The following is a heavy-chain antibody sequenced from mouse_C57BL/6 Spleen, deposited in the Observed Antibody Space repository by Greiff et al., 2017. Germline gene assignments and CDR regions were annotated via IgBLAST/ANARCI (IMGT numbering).Heavy chain of an antibody. J-gene: IGHJ4*01. CDR3: ARHDYYGSSGYAMDY. CDR1: GFSLTSYG. D-gene: IGHD1-1*01. V-gene: IGHV2-6-1*01. CDR2: IWSDGST. Sequence: VKVVESGPGLVAPSQSLSITCTVSGFSLTSYGVHWVRQPPGKGLEWLVVIWSDGSTTYNSALKSRLSISKDNSKSQVFLKMNSLQTDDTAMYYCARHDYYGSSGYAMDYWGQGTSVTVSS.